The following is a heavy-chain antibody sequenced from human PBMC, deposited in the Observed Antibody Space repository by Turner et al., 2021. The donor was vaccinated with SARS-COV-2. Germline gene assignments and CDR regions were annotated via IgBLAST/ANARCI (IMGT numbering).Heavy chain of an antibody. CDR2: IYYSGST. D-gene: IGHD3-9*01. V-gene: IGHV4-31*03. CDR1: GGSISSGGYY. Sequence: QVQLQESGPGLVTPSQTLSLTCTVSGGSISSGGYYWSWIRQHPGKGPEWIGYIYYSGSTYYNPSLKSRVTISVDTSKNQFSLKLSSVIAADTAVYYCARLRYFDWSYYFDYWGQGTLVTVSS. CDR3: ARLRYFDWSYYFDY. J-gene: IGHJ4*02.